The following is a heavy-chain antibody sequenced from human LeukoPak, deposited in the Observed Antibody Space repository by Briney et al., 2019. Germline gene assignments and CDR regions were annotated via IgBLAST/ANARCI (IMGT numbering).Heavy chain of an antibody. Sequence: SETLSLTCAVYGGSFSGYYWSGIRQPPGKGLEWIGEINHSGSTNYNPSLKSRVTISVDTSKNQFSLKLSSVTAADTAVYYCASPPYSSGWAAEYFQHWGQGTLVTVSS. CDR3: ASPPYSSGWAAEYFQH. D-gene: IGHD6-19*01. CDR2: INHSGST. J-gene: IGHJ1*01. CDR1: GGSFSGYY. V-gene: IGHV4-34*01.